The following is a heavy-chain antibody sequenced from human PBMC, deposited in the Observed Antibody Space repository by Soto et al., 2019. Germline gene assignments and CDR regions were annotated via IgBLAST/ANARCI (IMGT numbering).Heavy chain of an antibody. CDR2: IKQDGSGK. Sequence: GGSLRLSCAASGITFSNYWMTWVRQAPGKGLEWVANIKQDGSGKYYVDSVTGRFTVSRDNAKKSLYLQMNRLRAEDTALYYCATAGVGITTGDFDYWGQGTLVTVSS. V-gene: IGHV3-7*01. CDR1: GITFSNYW. CDR3: ATAGVGITTGDFDY. D-gene: IGHD1-26*01. J-gene: IGHJ4*02.